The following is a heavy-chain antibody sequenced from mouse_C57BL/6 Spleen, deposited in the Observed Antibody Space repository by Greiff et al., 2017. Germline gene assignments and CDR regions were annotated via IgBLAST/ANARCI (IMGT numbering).Heavy chain of an antibody. CDR2: IDPAGSYT. CDR1: GYTFTSYW. V-gene: IGHV1-59*01. CDR3: ARLITTVVAHWYFDG. Sequence: QVQLQQPGAELVRPGTSVKLSCKASGYTFTSYWMPWVKQRPGQGLEWIGVIDPAGSYTNYNENFKGKDTLTVDTSSSTAYMQLSRLTSEDSAVSYCARLITTVVAHWYFDGWGTGTTVTVAS. J-gene: IGHJ1*03. D-gene: IGHD1-1*01.